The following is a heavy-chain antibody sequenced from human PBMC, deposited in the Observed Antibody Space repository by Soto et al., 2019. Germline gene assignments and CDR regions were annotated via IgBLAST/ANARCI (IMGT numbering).Heavy chain of an antibody. J-gene: IGHJ4*02. V-gene: IGHV1-18*01. CDR2: ISAHNGNT. CDR3: ARGRYGDY. CDR1: GYTFTSYG. D-gene: IGHD1-1*01. Sequence: QVHLVQSGAEVKKPGASVKVSCRCSGYTFTSYGITWVRQAPGQGLEWMGWISAHNGNTDYAQKLQGRVTVTRDTSTSTAYMELRSLRSDDTAVYYCARGRYGDYWGQGALVTVSS.